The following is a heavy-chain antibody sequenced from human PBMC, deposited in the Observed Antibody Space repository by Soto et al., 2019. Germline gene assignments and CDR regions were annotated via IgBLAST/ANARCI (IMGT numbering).Heavy chain of an antibody. CDR2: ISYDGSNK. Sequence: QVQLVESGGGVVQPGRSLRLSCAASRFTFSSYGMHWVRQAPGKGLEWVAVISYDGSNKYYADSVKGRFTISRDNSKNTLYLQMNSLRAEDTAVYYCAKVGLVGATVDAFDIWGQGTMVTVSS. J-gene: IGHJ3*02. D-gene: IGHD1-26*01. CDR3: AKVGLVGATVDAFDI. CDR1: RFTFSSYG. V-gene: IGHV3-30*18.